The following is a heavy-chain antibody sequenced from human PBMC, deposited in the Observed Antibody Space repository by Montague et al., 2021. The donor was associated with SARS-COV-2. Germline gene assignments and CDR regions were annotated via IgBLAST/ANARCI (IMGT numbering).Heavy chain of an antibody. Sequence: PELVKPTQTLTLTCTFSGFSLSTSGMCVSWIRQPPGKALEWLAHIDWDDDKYYSTSLKTRLTISKDTSKIQVVLTMTNMDPVDTATYYCARTHYDSLAGYYIAFDYWGQGTLVTVSS. CDR1: GFSLSTSGMC. V-gene: IGHV2-70*01. CDR3: ARTHYDSLAGYYIAFDY. CDR2: IDWDDDK. D-gene: IGHD3-9*01. J-gene: IGHJ4*02.